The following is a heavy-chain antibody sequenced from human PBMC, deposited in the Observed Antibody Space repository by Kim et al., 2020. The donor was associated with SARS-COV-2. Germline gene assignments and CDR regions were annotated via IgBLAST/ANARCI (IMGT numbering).Heavy chain of an antibody. J-gene: IGHJ4*02. V-gene: IGHV4-39*07. CDR3: ARDSHTVTMIY. D-gene: IGHD4-17*01. CDR2: IYYSGST. CDR1: GGSISSSSYY. Sequence: SETLSLTWTVSGGSISSSSYYWGWIRQPPGKGLEWIGSIYYSGSTYYNPSLKSRVTISVDTSKNQFSLKLSSVTAADTAVYYCARDSHTVTMIYWGQGTLVTVSS.